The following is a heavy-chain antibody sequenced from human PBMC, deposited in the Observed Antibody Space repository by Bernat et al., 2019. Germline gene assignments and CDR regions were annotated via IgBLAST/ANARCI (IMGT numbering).Heavy chain of an antibody. CDR3: ARSTERAVAIEYYYYYYGMDV. CDR2: IWYDGSNK. Sequence: QVQLVESGGGVVQPGRSLRLSCAASGFIFSSYGMHWVRQAPGKGLEWVAVIWYDGSNKYYADSGQGRFTISRDSSKNTLYLQMNSLRAEDTAVYYCARSTERAVAIEYYYYYYGMDVWGQGTTVTVSS. J-gene: IGHJ6*02. CDR1: GFIFSSYG. D-gene: IGHD6-19*01. V-gene: IGHV3-33*01.